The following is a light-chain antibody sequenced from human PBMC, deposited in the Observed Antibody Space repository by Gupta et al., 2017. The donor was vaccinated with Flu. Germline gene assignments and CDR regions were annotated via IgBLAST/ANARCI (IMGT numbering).Light chain of an antibody. J-gene: IGKJ4*01. Sequence: EIVMTQSPVTLSVSPGGRATLSCRASTSVSSNLAWYQQKPGQAPRLLIYGTSIRAIGISVRFSGSGSGTEFTLTISSLQSEDSAVYYCQQYDDWPSLTFGGGTKVEIK. CDR1: TSVSSN. V-gene: IGKV3D-15*01. CDR2: GTS. CDR3: QQYDDWPSLT.